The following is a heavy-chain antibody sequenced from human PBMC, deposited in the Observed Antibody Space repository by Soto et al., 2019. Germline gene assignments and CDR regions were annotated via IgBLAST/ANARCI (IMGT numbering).Heavy chain of an antibody. J-gene: IGHJ3*02. V-gene: IGHV4-31*03. CDR1: GGSISSGGYY. CDR3: ARGRSRYGGNGDAFDI. CDR2: IYYSGST. D-gene: IGHD2-15*01. Sequence: QVQLQESGPGLVKPSQTLSLTCTVSGGSISSGGYYWSWIRQHPGKGLEWIGYIYYSGSTYYNPSLKRRVTISVDTSKNQFSLKLSSVTAADTAVYYCARGRSRYGGNGDAFDIWGQGTMVTVSS.